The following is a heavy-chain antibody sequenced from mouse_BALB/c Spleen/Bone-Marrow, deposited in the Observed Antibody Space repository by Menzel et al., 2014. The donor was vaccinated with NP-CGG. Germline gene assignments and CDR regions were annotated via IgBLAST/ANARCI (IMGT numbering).Heavy chain of an antibody. CDR1: GYTFTSYW. D-gene: IGHD1-1*01. Sequence: QQPGAELARPGASVKLSCKASGYTFTSYWMQWVKQRPGQGLEWIGAIYPGDGDTRYTQKFKGKATLTADKSSSTAYMQLSSWASEDSAVYYCARGDYGSSHDYAMDYWGQGTSVPVSS. CDR3: ARGDYGSSHDYAMDY. CDR2: IYPGDGDT. V-gene: IGHV1-87*01. J-gene: IGHJ4*01.